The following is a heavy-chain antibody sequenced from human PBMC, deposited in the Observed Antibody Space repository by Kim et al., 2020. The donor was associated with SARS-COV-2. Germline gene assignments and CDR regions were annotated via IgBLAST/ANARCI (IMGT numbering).Heavy chain of an antibody. D-gene: IGHD6-13*01. CDR1: GYSFTSYW. CDR2: IDPSDSYT. J-gene: IGHJ4*02. V-gene: IGHV5-10-1*01. Sequence: GESLKISCKGSGYSFTSYWISWVRQMPGKGLEWMGRIDPSDSYTNYSPSFQGHVTISADKSISTAYLQWSSLKASDTAMYYCAGEDSSSREWYFDYWGQGTLVTVSS. CDR3: AGEDSSSREWYFDY.